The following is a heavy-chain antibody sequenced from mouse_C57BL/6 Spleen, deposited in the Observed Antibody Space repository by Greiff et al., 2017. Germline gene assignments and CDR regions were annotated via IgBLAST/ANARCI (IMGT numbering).Heavy chain of an antibody. CDR3: ARVAYYGSSPYYAMDY. CDR1: GYSITSGYY. J-gene: IGHJ4*01. Sequence: EVKLEESGPGLVKPSPSLSLTCSVTGYSITSGYYWNWIRQFPGNKLEWMGYISYDGSNNYNPSLKKRISITRDTSKNQFFLKLNSVTTEDTATYYCARVAYYGSSPYYAMDYWGQGTSVTVSS. CDR2: ISYDGSN. V-gene: IGHV3-6*01. D-gene: IGHD1-1*01.